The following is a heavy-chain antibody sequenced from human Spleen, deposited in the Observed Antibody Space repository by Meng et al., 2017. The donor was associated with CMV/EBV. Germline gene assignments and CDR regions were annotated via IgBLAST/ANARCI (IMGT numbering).Heavy chain of an antibody. V-gene: IGHV1-18*01. CDR3: ARRPLSVGGTSVDY. Sequence: ASVKVSCKASGYTFTSYGISWVRQAPGQGLEWMGWISAYNGNTNYAQKLQGRVTMTTDTSTSTAYMELRSLRTDDTAVDYCARRPLSVGGTSVDYWGQGTLVTVSS. CDR1: GYTFTSYG. CDR2: ISAYNGNT. J-gene: IGHJ4*02. D-gene: IGHD1-26*01.